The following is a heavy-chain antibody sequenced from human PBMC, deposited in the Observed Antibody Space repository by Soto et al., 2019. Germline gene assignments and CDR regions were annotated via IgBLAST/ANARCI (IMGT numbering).Heavy chain of an antibody. Sequence: GGSLRLSCTASGFTFSTYWMSWVRQAPGKGLEWVASIKQDGSEKYYVDSVKGRFTISRDNAQNSLYLQMNSLRAEDTAVYYCASLEWFWIVWGQGTLVTVSS. CDR3: ASLEWFWIV. CDR2: IKQDGSEK. CDR1: GFTFSTYW. V-gene: IGHV3-7*01. J-gene: IGHJ4*02. D-gene: IGHD3-3*01.